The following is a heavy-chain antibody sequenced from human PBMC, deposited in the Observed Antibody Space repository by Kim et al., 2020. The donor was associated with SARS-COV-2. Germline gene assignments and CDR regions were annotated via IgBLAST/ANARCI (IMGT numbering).Heavy chain of an antibody. V-gene: IGHV3-23*01. CDR2: ISGSGGST. Sequence: GGSLRLSCAASGFTFSSYAMSWVRQAPGKGLEWVSAISGSGGSTYYADSVKGRFTISRDNSKNTLYLQMNSLRAEDTAVYYCARVGSRNYYYGMDVWGQGTTVTVSS. J-gene: IGHJ6*02. CDR3: ARVGSRNYYYGMDV. CDR1: GFTFSSYA.